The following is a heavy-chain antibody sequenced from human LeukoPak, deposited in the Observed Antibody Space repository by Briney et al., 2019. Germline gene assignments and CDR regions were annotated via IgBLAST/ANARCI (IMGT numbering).Heavy chain of an antibody. CDR3: ARGAYYYYMDV. V-gene: IGHV3-48*04. J-gene: IGHJ6*03. CDR1: GFTLSSYS. CDR2: ISSSSSTI. Sequence: PGGSLRLSCAASGFTLSSYSMYWVRQAPGKGLEWVSYISSSSSTIYDADSVKGRFTISRDNAKNSLYLQMKSLRAEDTAVCYCARGAYYYYMDVWGKGTTVTVSS.